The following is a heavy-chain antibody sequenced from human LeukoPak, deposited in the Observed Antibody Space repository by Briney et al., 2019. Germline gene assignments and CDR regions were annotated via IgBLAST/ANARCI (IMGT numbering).Heavy chain of an antibody. CDR3: ARRGATRVAFDI. V-gene: IGHV3-74*01. CDR1: GFTFSSYW. D-gene: IGHD1-26*01. CDR2: INSDGSTT. Sequence: GGSLRLSCAASGFTFSSYWMHWVRQAPGKGLVWVSRINSDGSTTSYADSVKGRFTISRDNAKNTLYLQMNSLSAEDTAVYYCARRGATRVAFDIWGQGTMVTASS. J-gene: IGHJ3*02.